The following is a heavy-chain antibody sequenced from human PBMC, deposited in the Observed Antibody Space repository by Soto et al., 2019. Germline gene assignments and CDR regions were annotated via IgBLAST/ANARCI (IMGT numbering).Heavy chain of an antibody. Sequence: QVQLVQSGAEVKKPGSSVKVSCKASGGTFSSYAISWVRQAPGQGLEWMGGIIPIFGTANYAQKFQGRVTMTADEATSTAYMERSSLRSEDTAVYYCASHGITGTWVYYYGMDVWGQGTTVTVSS. CDR2: IIPIFGTA. J-gene: IGHJ6*02. CDR1: GGTFSSYA. D-gene: IGHD1-7*01. CDR3: ASHGITGTWVYYYGMDV. V-gene: IGHV1-69*12.